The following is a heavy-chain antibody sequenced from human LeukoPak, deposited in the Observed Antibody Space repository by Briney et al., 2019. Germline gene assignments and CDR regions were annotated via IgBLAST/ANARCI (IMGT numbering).Heavy chain of an antibody. CDR3: ARDVALGMATIIPVY. D-gene: IGHD5-24*01. CDR2: ISAYNGNT. V-gene: IGHV1-18*01. J-gene: IGHJ4*02. Sequence: ASVKVSCKASGYTFTSYGISWVRQAPGQGLEWMGWISAYNGNTNYAQKLQGRVTMTTDTSTSTAYMELRSLGSDDTAVYYCARDVALGMATIIPVYWGQGTLVTVSS. CDR1: GYTFTSYG.